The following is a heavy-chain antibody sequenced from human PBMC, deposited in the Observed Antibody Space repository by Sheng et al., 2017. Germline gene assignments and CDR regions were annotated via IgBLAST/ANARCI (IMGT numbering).Heavy chain of an antibody. J-gene: IGHJ6*03. Sequence: QVQLVQSGAEVKKPGSSVKVSCKASGGTFSSYAISWVRQAPGQGLEWMGGIIPIFGTANYAQKFQGRVTITADESTSTAYMELSSLRSEDTAVYYCARGIIQLWTQTAYYYYMDVWGQGTTVTVSS. CDR1: GGTFSSYA. CDR2: IIPIFGTA. CDR3: ARGIIQLWTQTAYYYYMDV. V-gene: IGHV1-69*13. D-gene: IGHD5-18*01.